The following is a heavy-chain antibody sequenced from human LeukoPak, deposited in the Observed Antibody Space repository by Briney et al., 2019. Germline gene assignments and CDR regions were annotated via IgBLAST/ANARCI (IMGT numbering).Heavy chain of an antibody. J-gene: IGHJ4*02. V-gene: IGHV4-59*12. CDR3: ARDSSPYYYGSGSPFDY. CDR1: GGSISSYY. Sequence: PSETLSLTCTVSGGSISSYYWSWIRQPPGKGLEWIGYIYYSGSTNYNPSLKSRVTISVDTSKNQFSLKLSSVTAADTAVYYCARDSSPYYYGSGSPFDYWGQGTLVTVSS. D-gene: IGHD3-10*01. CDR2: IYYSGST.